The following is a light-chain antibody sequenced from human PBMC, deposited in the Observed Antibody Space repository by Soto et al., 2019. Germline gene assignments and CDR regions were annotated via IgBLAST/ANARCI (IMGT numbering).Light chain of an antibody. J-gene: IGLJ2*01. V-gene: IGLV2-14*03. Sequence: QSALTQPASVSGSPGQSITISCSGSSSDVGGYNYVSWYQQHPGKAPKLIIYDVSNRPSGVSNRFSGSKSGNTASLTISGLQAEDEADYYCSSYTSRSSVVFGGGTQPTVL. CDR2: DVS. CDR3: SSYTSRSSVV. CDR1: SSDVGGYNY.